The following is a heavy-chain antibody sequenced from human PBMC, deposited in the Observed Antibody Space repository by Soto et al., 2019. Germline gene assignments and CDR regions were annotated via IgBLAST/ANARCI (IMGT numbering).Heavy chain of an antibody. CDR3: AKVGNYYDSSGYFGY. V-gene: IGHV3-30*18. D-gene: IGHD3-22*01. J-gene: IGHJ4*02. CDR1: GFTFSSYG. CDR2: ISYDGSNK. Sequence: GGSLRLSCAASGFTFSSYGMHRVRQAPGKGLEWVAVISYDGSNKYYADSVKGRFTISRDNSKNTLYLQMNSLRAEDTAVYYCAKVGNYYDSSGYFGYWGQGTLVTVSS.